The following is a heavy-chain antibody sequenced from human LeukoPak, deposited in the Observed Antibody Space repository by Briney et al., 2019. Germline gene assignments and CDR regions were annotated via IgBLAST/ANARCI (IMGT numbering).Heavy chain of an antibody. Sequence: GESLKISCKASGYSFIDYWIGWVRQTPAKGLEWMAIIYPGDSDSRYTYSPSFQGQVTISADKSISTTYLQWSSLKASDTAMYYCARSTSGSFDSWVQGTPVTVSS. CDR1: GYSFIDYW. CDR3: ARSTSGSFDS. J-gene: IGHJ4*02. D-gene: IGHD3-10*01. V-gene: IGHV5-51*01. CDR2: IYPGDSDS.